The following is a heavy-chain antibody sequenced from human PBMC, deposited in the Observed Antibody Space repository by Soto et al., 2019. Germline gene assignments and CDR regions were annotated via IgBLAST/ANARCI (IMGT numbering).Heavy chain of an antibody. V-gene: IGHV3-30*18. J-gene: IGHJ5*02. CDR1: GFTFNIYG. CDR2: ISYDGSNQ. Sequence: LRLSCAASGFTFNIYGMHWVRQAPDKGLEWVALISYDGSNQYYADSVKGRFTISRDNSKNTLFLQMNSLRADDTAVYYCAKDQASGQGSFDPWGQGTLVTVSS. CDR3: AKDQASGQGSFDP.